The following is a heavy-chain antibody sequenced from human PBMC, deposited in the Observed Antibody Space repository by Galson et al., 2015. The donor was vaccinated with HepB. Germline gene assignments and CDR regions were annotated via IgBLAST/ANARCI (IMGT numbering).Heavy chain of an antibody. CDR2: ISYDGSNK. J-gene: IGHJ4*02. D-gene: IGHD6-19*01. Sequence: SLRLSCAASGFTFSSYAMHWVRQAPGKGLEWVAVISYDGSNKYYADSVKGRFTISRDNSKNTLYLQMNSLRAEDTAVYYCARDMFSGWLDYWGQGTLVTVSS. V-gene: IGHV3-30*04. CDR3: ARDMFSGWLDY. CDR1: GFTFSSYA.